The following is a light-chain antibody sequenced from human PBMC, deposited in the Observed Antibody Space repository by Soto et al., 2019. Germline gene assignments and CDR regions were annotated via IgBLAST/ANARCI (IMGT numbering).Light chain of an antibody. CDR3: GSYTSDTTLVV. CDR1: SSDVGGYNY. CDR2: DVS. Sequence: QSALTQPASVSGSPGQSVTISCTGTSSDVGGYNYVSWYQQYPGKAPKLMIYDVSNRPSGVSNRFSGSKSGNTASLTISGLQAEDEADYYCGSYTSDTTLVVFGGGTKLTVL. V-gene: IGLV2-14*01. J-gene: IGLJ3*02.